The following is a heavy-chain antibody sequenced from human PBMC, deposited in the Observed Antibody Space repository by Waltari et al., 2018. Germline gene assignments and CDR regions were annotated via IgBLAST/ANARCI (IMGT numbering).Heavy chain of an antibody. CDR3: AKGHENYYYYYYMDV. CDR1: GFTFSSYG. Sequence: QVQLVESGGGVVQPGRSLRLSCAASGFTFSSYGMHWVRQAPGKGLEWVAVIWYDGRNKYYADSVKGRFTISRDNSKNTLYLQMNSLRDEDTAMYYCAKGHENYYYYYYMDVWGKGTTVTVSS. J-gene: IGHJ6*03. CDR2: IWYDGRNK. V-gene: IGHV3-30*18.